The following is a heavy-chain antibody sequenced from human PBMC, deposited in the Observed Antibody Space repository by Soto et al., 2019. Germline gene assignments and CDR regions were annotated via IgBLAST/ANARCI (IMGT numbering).Heavy chain of an antibody. J-gene: IGHJ4*02. D-gene: IGHD6-13*01. V-gene: IGHV3-23*01. CDR3: ATSYGNAWYTY. CDR2: ITDGGGSA. Sequence: GGSLRLSCAASGFTFSSFAMSWVRQAPGEGLEWVSAITDGGGSAYYADSVKGRFTISRDNSKNQFTLQLTSVTVADTAVYYCATSYGNAWYTYWGQGTQVTVSS. CDR1: GFTFSSFA.